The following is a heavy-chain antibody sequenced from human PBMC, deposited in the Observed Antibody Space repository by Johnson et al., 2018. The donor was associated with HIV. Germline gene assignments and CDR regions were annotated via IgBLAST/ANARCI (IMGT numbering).Heavy chain of an antibody. J-gene: IGHJ3*02. Sequence: QVQLVESGGGVVQPGRSLRLSCAASGFIFSSYAMHWVRQAPGKGLEWVAVILYDGNNKYYADSVKGRFTISRDNSKNTLYLQMNSLRADDTAVYYCARDRAPVYSSSSSPFDIWGQGTIVTVS. CDR2: ILYDGNNK. CDR3: ARDRAPVYSSSSSPFDI. V-gene: IGHV3-30-3*01. CDR1: GFIFSSYA. D-gene: IGHD6-6*01.